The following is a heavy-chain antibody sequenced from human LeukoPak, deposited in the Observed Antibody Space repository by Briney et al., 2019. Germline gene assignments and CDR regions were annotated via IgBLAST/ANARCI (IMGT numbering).Heavy chain of an antibody. CDR1: GGSITSYY. V-gene: IGHV4-59*01. J-gene: IGHJ4*02. CDR2: IYYSGST. D-gene: IGHD2-15*01. CDR3: ARSFCSGGSCYLVDY. Sequence: PSETLSLTCTVSGGSITSYYWSWIRQPPGKGLEWIGYIYYSGSTNYNPSLKSRVTISVDTSKNQLSLKLSSVTATDTAVYYCARSFCSGGSCYLVDYWGQGTLVTVSS.